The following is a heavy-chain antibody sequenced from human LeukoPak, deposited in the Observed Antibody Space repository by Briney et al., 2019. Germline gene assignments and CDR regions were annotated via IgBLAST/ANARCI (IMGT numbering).Heavy chain of an antibody. CDR3: ARSRGYNQLFDY. CDR2: IYYSGST. V-gene: IGHV4-61*08. J-gene: IGHJ4*02. Sequence: SETLSLTCTVSGGSISSGDYYWSWIRQPPGKGLEWIGYIYYSGSTNYNPSLKSRVTISVDTSKNQFSLKLSSVTAADTAVYYCARSRGYNQLFDYWGQGTLVTVSS. CDR1: GGSISSGDYY. D-gene: IGHD5-24*01.